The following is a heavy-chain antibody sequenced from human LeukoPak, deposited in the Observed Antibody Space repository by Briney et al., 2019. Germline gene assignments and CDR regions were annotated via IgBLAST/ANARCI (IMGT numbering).Heavy chain of an antibody. J-gene: IGHJ5*02. CDR3: ARANVLQAWFDP. CDR1: GGSISSGGYY. CDR2: IYYSGST. Sequence: SETLSLTWTVSGGSISSGGYYWSWIRQHPGKGLEWIGYIYYSGSTYYNPSLKSRVTISVDTSKNQFSLKLSSVTAADTAVYYCARANVLQAWFDPWGQGTLVTVSS. V-gene: IGHV4-31*02.